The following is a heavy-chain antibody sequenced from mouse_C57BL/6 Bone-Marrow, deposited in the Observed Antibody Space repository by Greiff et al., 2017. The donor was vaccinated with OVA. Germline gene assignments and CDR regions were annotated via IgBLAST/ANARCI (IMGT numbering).Heavy chain of an antibody. CDR1: GYSFTGYF. V-gene: IGHV1-20*01. J-gene: IGHJ2*01. D-gene: IGHD1-1*01. Sequence: VQLKESGPELVKPGDSVKISCKASGYSFTGYFINWVMQSHGKSLEWIGRINPYNGDTFYNQKFKGKATLTVDKSSSTAHMELRSLTSEDSAVYYCARSGYYGSSGDYFDYWGQGTTLTVSS. CDR3: ARSGYYGSSGDYFDY. CDR2: INPYNGDT.